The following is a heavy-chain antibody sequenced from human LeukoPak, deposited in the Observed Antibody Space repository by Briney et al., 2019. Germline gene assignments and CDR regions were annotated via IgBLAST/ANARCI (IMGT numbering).Heavy chain of an antibody. V-gene: IGHV4-34*01. J-gene: IGHJ6*02. CDR1: GGSFSGYY. CDR3: ARVSLMVITDYYYGMDV. CDR2: INHSGST. D-gene: IGHD2-21*01. Sequence: PSETLSLTCAVYGGSFSGYYWSWIRQPPGKGLEWIGEINHSGSTNYNPSLKSRVTISVDTSKNQFSLKLSSVTAADTAVYYCARVSLMVITDYYYGMDVWGQGTTVTVSS.